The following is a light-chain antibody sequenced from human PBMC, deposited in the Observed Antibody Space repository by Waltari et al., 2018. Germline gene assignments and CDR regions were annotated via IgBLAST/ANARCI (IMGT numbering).Light chain of an antibody. CDR3: QQFNTWWT. Sequence: EIVLTQSPATLSVSPGERATLFCRASHSIRNNLAWYQQKPGQAPRLLIYGASTRATGIPARFSGSGSGTEITLTISSLQSEDFAVYYCQQFNTWWTFGQGTKVEFK. CDR1: HSIRNN. J-gene: IGKJ1*01. V-gene: IGKV3-15*01. CDR2: GAS.